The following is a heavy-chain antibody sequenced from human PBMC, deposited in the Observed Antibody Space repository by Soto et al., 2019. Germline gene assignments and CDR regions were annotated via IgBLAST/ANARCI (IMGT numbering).Heavy chain of an antibody. CDR2: ISWNSDNI. Sequence: PGGSLRLSCAASGFTFDDYAMHWVRQAPGKGLEWVSGISWNSDNIVYADSVKGRFTISRDNAKNSLYLQTNSLRAEDTALCYCAKDLYSNYGDAFDIWGQGTMVTVSS. D-gene: IGHD4-4*01. V-gene: IGHV3-9*01. J-gene: IGHJ3*02. CDR1: GFTFDDYA. CDR3: AKDLYSNYGDAFDI.